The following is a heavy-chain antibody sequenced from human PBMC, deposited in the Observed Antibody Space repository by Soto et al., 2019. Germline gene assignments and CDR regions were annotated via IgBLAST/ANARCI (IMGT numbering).Heavy chain of an antibody. D-gene: IGHD1-26*01. CDR1: GFTFSSYA. V-gene: IGHV3-30-3*01. CDR3: ARDRIVGATKVHYYGMDV. J-gene: IGHJ6*02. CDR2: ISYDGSNK. Sequence: GGSLRLSCAASGFTFSSYAMHWVRQAPGKGLEWVAVISYDGSNKYYADSVKGRFTISRDNSKNTLYLQMNSLRAEDTAVYYCARDRIVGATKVHYYGMDVWGQGTTVPVSS.